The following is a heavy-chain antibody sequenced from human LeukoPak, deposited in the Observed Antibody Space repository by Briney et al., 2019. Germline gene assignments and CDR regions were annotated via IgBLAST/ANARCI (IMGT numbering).Heavy chain of an antibody. V-gene: IGHV3-48*01. CDR3: ARDPYSGYDLQAFDY. CDR1: RFTFSRYS. CDR2: ISSSSSTM. Sequence: PGGSLRRSCAASRFTFSRYSMNWVRQAPGKGLEWVSYISSSSSTMYYADSVKGRFTISRDSAKNSLYLQMNSLRVEDTAVYYCARDPYSGYDLQAFDYWGQGTLVTVSS. J-gene: IGHJ4*02. D-gene: IGHD5-12*01.